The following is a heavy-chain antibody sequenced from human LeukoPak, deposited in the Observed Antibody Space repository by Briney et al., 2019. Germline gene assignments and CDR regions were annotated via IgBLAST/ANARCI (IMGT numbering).Heavy chain of an antibody. Sequence: ASVKVSCKASGYTFTGYYMHWVRQAPGQGLEWMGWINPNSGGTNYAKRFQGRVTITTDTSISTAYMELSRLRSDDTAVYYCARSLLSPSNSSSWYPSYYYYYYGMDVWGQGTTVTVSS. J-gene: IGHJ6*02. V-gene: IGHV1-2*02. CDR1: GYTFTGYY. CDR2: INPNSGGT. D-gene: IGHD6-13*01. CDR3: ARSLLSPSNSSSWYPSYYYYYYGMDV.